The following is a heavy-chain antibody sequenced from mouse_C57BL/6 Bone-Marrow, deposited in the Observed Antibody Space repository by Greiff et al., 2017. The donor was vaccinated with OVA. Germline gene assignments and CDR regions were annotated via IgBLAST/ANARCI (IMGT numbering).Heavy chain of an antibody. Sequence: EVKVIESGGGLVQPGGSLKLSCAASGIDFSRYWMSWVRRAPGKGLEWIGEINPDSSTINYAPSLKDKFIISRDNAKNTLYLQMSKVRSEDTALYYCARPGGYDGDYYAMDYWGQGTSVTVSS. CDR1: GIDFSRYW. CDR2: INPDSSTI. J-gene: IGHJ4*01. V-gene: IGHV4-1*01. CDR3: ARPGGYDGDYYAMDY. D-gene: IGHD2-3*01.